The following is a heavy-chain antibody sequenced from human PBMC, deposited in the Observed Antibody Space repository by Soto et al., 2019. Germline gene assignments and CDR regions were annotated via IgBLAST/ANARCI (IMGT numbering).Heavy chain of an antibody. CDR3: AKDFHDSSRYYLDDWDY. D-gene: IGHD3-22*01. Sequence: QPGGSLRLSCAASGFTFSSYAMSWVRQAPGKGLEWVSAISGSGGSTYYADSVKGRFTISRDNSKNTLYLQMNSLRAEDTAVYYCAKDFHDSSRYYLDDWDYWGQGTLVTVSS. CDR2: ISGSGGST. V-gene: IGHV3-23*01. J-gene: IGHJ4*02. CDR1: GFTFSSYA.